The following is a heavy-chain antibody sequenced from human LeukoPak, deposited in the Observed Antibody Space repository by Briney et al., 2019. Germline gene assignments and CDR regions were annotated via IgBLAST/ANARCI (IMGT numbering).Heavy chain of an antibody. CDR3: ARMHGSGTYNWDAFDI. J-gene: IGHJ3*02. D-gene: IGHD1-26*01. V-gene: IGHV1-2*02. CDR1: GYTFTGYY. Sequence: ASVKVSCKASGYTFTGYYMHWVRQAPGQGLEWMGWISPNSGDTNSAQKFQGRVTMTGDTSISTAYMELNKLRSDDTAVYYCARMHGSGTYNWDAFDIWGQGTMVTVSS. CDR2: ISPNSGDT.